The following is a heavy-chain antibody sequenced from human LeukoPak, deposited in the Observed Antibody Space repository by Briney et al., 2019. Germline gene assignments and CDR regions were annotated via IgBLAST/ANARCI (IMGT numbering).Heavy chain of an antibody. J-gene: IGHJ4*02. Sequence: GASVKVSCKASGYTFTGYYMHWVRQAPGQGLEWMGWINPNSGGTNYAQKFQGRVTMTRDTSTSTVYMELGSLRSEDTAVYYCARGLKSYILTGYSGEENDYWGQGTLVTVSS. CDR1: GYTFTGYY. V-gene: IGHV1-2*02. CDR2: INPNSGGT. D-gene: IGHD3-9*01. CDR3: ARGLKSYILTGYSGEENDY.